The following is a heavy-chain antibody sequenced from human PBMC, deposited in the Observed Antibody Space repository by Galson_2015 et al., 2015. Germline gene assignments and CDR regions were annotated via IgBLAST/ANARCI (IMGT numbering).Heavy chain of an antibody. CDR1: GGSFSDYY. V-gene: IGHV4-34*01. J-gene: IGHJ4*02. CDR2: VNHSGST. Sequence: SETLSLTCAVYGGSFSDYYWSWIRQPPGKGLEWIGEVNHSGSTNYNPPLKSRVTISVDTSKNQFSLKLSSVTAADTAVYYCASLTGTTVGFDYWGQGTLVTVSS. CDR3: ASLTGTTVGFDY. D-gene: IGHD1-20*01.